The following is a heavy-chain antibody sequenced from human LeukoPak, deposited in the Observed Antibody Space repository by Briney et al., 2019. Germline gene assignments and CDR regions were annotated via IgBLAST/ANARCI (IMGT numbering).Heavy chain of an antibody. CDR2: ISYDGSNK. CDR3: ARDPSVGYYYSG. J-gene: IGHJ4*02. D-gene: IGHD3-22*01. Sequence: GRSLRLSCAASGFTFSSYAMHWVRQAPGKGLEWVAVISYDGSNKYYADSVKGRFTISRDNSKNTLYLQMNSLRAEDTAVYYCARDPSVGYYYSGWGQGTLVTVSS. V-gene: IGHV3-30-3*01. CDR1: GFTFSSYA.